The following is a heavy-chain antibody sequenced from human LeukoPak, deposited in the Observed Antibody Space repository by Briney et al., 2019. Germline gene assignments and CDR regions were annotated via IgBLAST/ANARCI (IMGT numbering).Heavy chain of an antibody. Sequence: GGSLRLSCSASGFTFSNYWMSWVRQAPGKGLEWVANIRQDESEKYYVDSVKGRFTISRDNAKSSLYLQMNSLRAEDTAVYYCARALDSSSSRYQAFEEWGQGTLVTVSS. V-gene: IGHV3-7*01. D-gene: IGHD2-2*01. J-gene: IGHJ4*02. CDR1: GFTFSNYW. CDR3: ARALDSSSSRYQAFEE. CDR2: IRQDESEK.